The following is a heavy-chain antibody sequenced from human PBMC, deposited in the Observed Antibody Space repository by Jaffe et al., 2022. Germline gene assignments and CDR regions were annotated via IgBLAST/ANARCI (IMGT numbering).Heavy chain of an antibody. V-gene: IGHV3-30*02. CDR1: GFTFSSYG. J-gene: IGHJ5*02. CDR3: AKDHVYGA. Sequence: QVQLVESGGGVVQPGGSLRLSCAASGFTFSSYGMHWVRQAPGKGLEWVAFIRYDGSNKYYADSVKGRFTISRDNSKNTLYLQMNSLRAEDTAVYYCAKDHVYGAWGQGTLVTVSS. CDR2: IRYDGSNK. D-gene: IGHD2-8*01.